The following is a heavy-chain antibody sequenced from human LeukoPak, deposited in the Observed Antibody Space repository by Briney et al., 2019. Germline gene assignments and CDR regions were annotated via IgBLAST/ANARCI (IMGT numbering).Heavy chain of an antibody. CDR2: INSDGSRT. J-gene: IGHJ3*02. CDR1: GFTFTNYW. V-gene: IGHV3-74*01. Sequence: GGSLRLSCAASGFTFTNYWMHWVRQAPGKGLVWVSRINSDGSRTSYADSVKGRFTISRDNAKNSLYLQMNSLRAEGTAVYYCARDLGIAVAGTIFAFDIWGQGTMVTVSS. CDR3: ARDLGIAVAGTIFAFDI. D-gene: IGHD6-19*01.